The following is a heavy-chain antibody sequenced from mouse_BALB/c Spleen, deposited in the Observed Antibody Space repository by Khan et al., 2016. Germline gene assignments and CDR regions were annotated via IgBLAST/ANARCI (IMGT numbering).Heavy chain of an antibody. J-gene: IGHJ2*01. V-gene: IGHV5-17*02. CDR2: ISSGSSAI. CDR3: GRWDY. Sequence: EVELVESGGGLVQPGGSRKLSCAASGFTFSSFGMHWVRQAPEKGLEWVAFISSGSSAIYYADTVKGRFTISRDNPKNTLSLQISRLRSEYTAMYYCGRWDYWGQGTTLTVSS. CDR1: GFTFSSFG.